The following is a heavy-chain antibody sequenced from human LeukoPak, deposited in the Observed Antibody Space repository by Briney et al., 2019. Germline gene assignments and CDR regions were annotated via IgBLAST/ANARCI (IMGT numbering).Heavy chain of an antibody. CDR2: ISWDGGTT. Sequence: RPGGSLRLSCAASGFIFDDYTMYWVRQAPGKGLEWVSLISWDGGTTYYADSVKGRFTISRDNSKNSLYLQMNSLRTEDTALYYCAKDDVAVAGIDYWGQGTLVTVSS. CDR3: AKDDVAVAGIDY. D-gene: IGHD6-19*01. J-gene: IGHJ4*02. CDR1: GFIFDDYT. V-gene: IGHV3-43*01.